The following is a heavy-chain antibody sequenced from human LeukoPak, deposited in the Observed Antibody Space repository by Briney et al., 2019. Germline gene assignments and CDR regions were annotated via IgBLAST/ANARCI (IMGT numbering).Heavy chain of an antibody. J-gene: IGHJ3*02. CDR1: GGSFSGYY. D-gene: IGHD5-24*01. V-gene: IGHV4-34*01. CDR3: ARGKTKTRWLQSGDGRALDI. CDR2: INHSGST. Sequence: SETLSLTCAVYGGSFSGYYWSWIRQPPGKGLEWIGEINHSGSTNYNPSLKSRVTISVDTSKNQFSLKLSSVTAADTAVYYCARGKTKTRWLQSGDGRALDIWGQGTMVTVSS.